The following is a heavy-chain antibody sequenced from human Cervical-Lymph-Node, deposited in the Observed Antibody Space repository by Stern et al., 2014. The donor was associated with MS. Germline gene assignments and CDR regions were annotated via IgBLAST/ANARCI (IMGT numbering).Heavy chain of an antibody. CDR3: ARQRYFDY. CDR1: GYTFTSYW. J-gene: IGHJ4*02. CDR2: IFPGGSDI. V-gene: IGHV5-51*01. Sequence: VQLGQSGAEVKKPGESLKISCQASGYTFTSYWIGWVRQMPGKGLEWIAIIFPGGSDIRYSPSFQGQVTIPADKSSSTAYLQWNNLKASDTAIYYCARQRYFDYWGQGTLVTVSS.